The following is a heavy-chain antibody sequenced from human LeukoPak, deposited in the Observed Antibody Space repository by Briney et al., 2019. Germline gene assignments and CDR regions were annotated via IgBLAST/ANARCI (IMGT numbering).Heavy chain of an antibody. J-gene: IGHJ6*02. Sequence: GASVKVSCKASGYTFTSYGINWVRQATGQGLEWMGWMNPNSGNTGYAQKFQDRVTMTRNTSISTAYMELSSLRSEDTAVYYCARFHSSSSIEEGYYGMDVWGQGTTVTVSS. CDR1: GYTFTSYG. CDR3: ARFHSSSSIEEGYYGMDV. V-gene: IGHV1-8*02. D-gene: IGHD6-6*01. CDR2: MNPNSGNT.